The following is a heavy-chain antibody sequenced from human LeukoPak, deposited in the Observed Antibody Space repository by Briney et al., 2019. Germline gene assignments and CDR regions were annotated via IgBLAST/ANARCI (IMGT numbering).Heavy chain of an antibody. D-gene: IGHD3-3*01. J-gene: IGHJ6*03. CDR3: ARDNYDFWSGYLYYYYYYMDV. CDR2: IKQDGSEK. V-gene: IGHV3-7*01. Sequence: GGSLRLSCAASGFTFSSYWMSWVRQAPGKGLEWVANIKQDGSEKYYVDSVKGRFAISRDNAKNSLYLQMNSLRAEDTAVYYCARDNYDFWSGYLYYYYYYMDVWGKGTTVTVSS. CDR1: GFTFSSYW.